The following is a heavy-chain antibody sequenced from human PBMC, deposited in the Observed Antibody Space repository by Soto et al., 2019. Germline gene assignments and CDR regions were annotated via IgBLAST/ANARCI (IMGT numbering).Heavy chain of an antibody. CDR2: ITGGGGST. V-gene: IGHV3-23*01. D-gene: IGHD3-22*01. CDR1: GFTFSSYG. J-gene: IGHJ4*02. CDR3: AKDYYDNSGPDY. Sequence: PGGSLRLSCAASGFTFSSYGMNWVRQAPGKGLEWVSGITGGGGSTYYADSVKGRFTISRDNSKNTLYLQMNSLRAEDTALYYCAKDYYDNSGPDYWGQGTLVTVSS.